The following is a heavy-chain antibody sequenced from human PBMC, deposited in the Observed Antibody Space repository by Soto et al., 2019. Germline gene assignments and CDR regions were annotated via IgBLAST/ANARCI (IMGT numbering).Heavy chain of an antibody. Sequence: TLSLTCTVSGGSISSGGYYWSWIRQHPGKGLEWIGYIYYSGSTYYNPSLKSRVTISVGTSKNQFSLKLSSVTAADTAVYYCARGTSHSGGMDVWGQGTTVTVSS. J-gene: IGHJ6*02. V-gene: IGHV4-31*03. CDR2: IYYSGST. CDR1: GGSISSGGYY. D-gene: IGHD2-2*01. CDR3: ARGTSHSGGMDV.